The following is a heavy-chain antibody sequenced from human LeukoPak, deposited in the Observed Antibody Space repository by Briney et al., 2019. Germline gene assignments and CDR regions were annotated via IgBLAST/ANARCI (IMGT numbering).Heavy chain of an antibody. D-gene: IGHD6-13*01. CDR2: IYTSGST. Sequence: SETLSFTCTVSSGSISSYYWSWIRQPAGKGLEWIGRIYTSGSTNYNPSLKSRVTMSVDTSKNQFSLKLSSVTAADTAVYYCARVAYSSSWPNWFDPWGQGTLVTVSS. V-gene: IGHV4-4*07. CDR3: ARVAYSSSWPNWFDP. J-gene: IGHJ5*02. CDR1: SGSISSYY.